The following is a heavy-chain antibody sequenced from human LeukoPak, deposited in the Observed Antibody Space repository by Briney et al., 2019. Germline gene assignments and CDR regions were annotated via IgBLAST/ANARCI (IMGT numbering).Heavy chain of an antibody. V-gene: IGHV3-21*01. CDR2: ITSSSYI. CDR1: GFTFSSYT. CDR3: ARVAKERVGGVYYFDY. D-gene: IGHD1-1*01. J-gene: IGHJ4*02. Sequence: GGSLRLSCAASGFTFSSYTMNWVRQAPGKGLEWVSSITSSSYIYYSDSVKGRFTISRDNAKNSLYLQMNSLRAGDTAVYYCARVAKERVGGVYYFDYWGQGTLVTVSS.